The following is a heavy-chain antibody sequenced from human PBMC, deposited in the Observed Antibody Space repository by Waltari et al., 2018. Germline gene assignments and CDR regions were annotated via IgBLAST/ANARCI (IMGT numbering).Heavy chain of an antibody. D-gene: IGHD3-10*01. J-gene: IGHJ3*02. CDR3: ARGGWFGRGNDAFDI. Sequence: QVQLQQWGAGLLKPSETLSLSCAVYGGSFSSYYWSWIRQSPRTGLEWIGEINHRGSTNANPSLKSRVTISVDTSKNQVSLRLRSVTAVDTAVYYCARGGWFGRGNDAFDIWGQGTTVTVSS. CDR2: INHRGST. CDR1: GGSFSSYY. V-gene: IGHV4-34*01.